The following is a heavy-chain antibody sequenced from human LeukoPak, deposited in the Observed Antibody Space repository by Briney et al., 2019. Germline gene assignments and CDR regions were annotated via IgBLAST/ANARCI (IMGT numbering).Heavy chain of an antibody. CDR2: IYYSGST. CDR3: ARHRAAAGTFDY. J-gene: IGHJ4*02. CDR1: GGSISSYY. D-gene: IGHD6-13*01. Sequence: SETLSLTCTVSGGSISSYYWSWIRQPPGKGLEWIGYIYYSGSTNYNPSLKSRVTISVDTSKNQFSLKLSSVTAADTAVYYCARHRAAAGTFDYWGQGTLVTVPS. V-gene: IGHV4-59*08.